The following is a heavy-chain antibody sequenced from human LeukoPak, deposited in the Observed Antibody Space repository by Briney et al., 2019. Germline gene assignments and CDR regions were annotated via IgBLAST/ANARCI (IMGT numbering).Heavy chain of an antibody. CDR2: INSDGSST. CDR1: GFTFSSYW. J-gene: IGHJ4*02. V-gene: IGHV3-74*01. CDR3: ARVPSPGRTGYFDY. Sequence: PGGSLRLSCAASGFTFSSYWMHWVRHAPGKGLVWVSRINSDGSSTSYADSVKGRFTISRDNAKNTLYLQMNSLRAEDTAVYYCARVPSPGRTGYFDYWGQGTLVTVSS. D-gene: IGHD1-14*01.